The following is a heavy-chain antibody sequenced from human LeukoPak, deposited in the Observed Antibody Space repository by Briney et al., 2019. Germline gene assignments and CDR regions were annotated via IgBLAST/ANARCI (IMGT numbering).Heavy chain of an antibody. CDR2: INSDGSTT. D-gene: IGHD3-10*01. V-gene: IGHV3-74*01. Sequence: GGSLRLSCAAPGFTLNGYWMHWVRQAPGKGLVWVSCINSDGSTTSYADSVKGRFTISRDNSKNTLYLQMNSLRAEDTAVYFCARVATGSYDWFDPWGQGTLVTVSS. CDR1: GFTLNGYW. CDR3: ARVATGSYDWFDP. J-gene: IGHJ5*02.